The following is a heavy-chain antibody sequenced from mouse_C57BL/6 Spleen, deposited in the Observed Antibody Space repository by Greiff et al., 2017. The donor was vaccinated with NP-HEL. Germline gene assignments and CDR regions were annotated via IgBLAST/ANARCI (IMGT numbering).Heavy chain of an antibody. CDR3: TMRKGYYYAMDY. D-gene: IGHD6-5*01. J-gene: IGHJ4*01. V-gene: IGHV1-15*01. CDR2: IDPETGGT. Sequence: VQLQQSGAELVRPGASVTLSCKASGYTFTDYEMHWVKQTPVHGLEWIGAIDPETGGTAYNQKFKGKAILTADKSSSTAYMELRSLTSEDSAVYYCTMRKGYYYAMDYWGQGTSVTVSS. CDR1: GYTFTDYE.